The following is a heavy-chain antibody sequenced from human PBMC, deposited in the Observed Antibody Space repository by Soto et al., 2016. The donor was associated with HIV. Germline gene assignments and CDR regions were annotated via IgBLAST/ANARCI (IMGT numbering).Heavy chain of an antibody. J-gene: IGHJ3*01. CDR2: ISDSGGNT. Sequence: LEWVSGISDSGGNTYYADSVKGRFTISRDNSKNTLYLQMNSLRAEDTAVYYCAKDLRMTMVQGFIDALDFWGQGTMVTVSS. V-gene: IGHV3-23*01. D-gene: IGHD3-10*01. CDR3: AKDLRMTMVQGFIDALDF.